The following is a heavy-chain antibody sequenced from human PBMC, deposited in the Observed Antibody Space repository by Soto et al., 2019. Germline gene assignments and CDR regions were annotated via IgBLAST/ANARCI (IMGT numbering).Heavy chain of an antibody. V-gene: IGHV1-3*01. D-gene: IGHD3-22*01. CDR3: ARDYYDSRGRAFDI. Sequence: SXKVSCKASGYTXSSYAMHWVRQAPGQRLEWMGWINAGNGNTKYSQKFQGRVTITRDTSASTAYMELSSLRSEDTAVYYCARDYYDSRGRAFDIWGQGTMVTVSS. CDR1: GYTXSSYA. CDR2: INAGNGNT. J-gene: IGHJ3*02.